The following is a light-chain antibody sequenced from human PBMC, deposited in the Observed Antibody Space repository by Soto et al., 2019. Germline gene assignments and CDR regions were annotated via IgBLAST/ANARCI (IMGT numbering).Light chain of an antibody. CDR2: DVT. J-gene: IGLJ3*02. CDR1: SSDIGGHDY. CDR3: ASYSSADTRV. V-gene: IGLV2-14*03. Sequence: QSALTQPDSVSGSPGQSITISCTGTSSDIGGHDYVFWYQQYPGKAPKLLISDVTNRPSGVSRRFSGSKSGATASLTITGLLAEDEADYYCASYSSADTRVFGGGTKLTVL.